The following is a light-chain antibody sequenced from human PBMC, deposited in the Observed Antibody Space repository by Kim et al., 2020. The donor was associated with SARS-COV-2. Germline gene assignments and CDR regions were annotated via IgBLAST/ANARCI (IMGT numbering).Light chain of an antibody. CDR2: TAS. V-gene: IGKV1-39*01. CDR3: QQTYSASRT. J-gene: IGKJ1*01. Sequence: DIQMTQTPSSLFASVGDRVTITCRASQDISRYLNWYQQKPGKAPKLVIYTASSLQSGVPSRFTGSGSETDFTLTISSLQPEDFATYYCQQTYSASRTFGQGTKVDIK. CDR1: QDISRY.